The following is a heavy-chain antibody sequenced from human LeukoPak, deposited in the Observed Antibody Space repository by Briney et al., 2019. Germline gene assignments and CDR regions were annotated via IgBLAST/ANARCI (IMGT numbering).Heavy chain of an antibody. CDR2: INPSGGSR. CDR3: ARDQEGFDY. Sequence: ASVKVSCKASGYTFTSYYMHWVRQAPGQGLEWMGTINPSGGSRSYAQRFQDRVTVTRDTSTSTVHMELSGLRSEDTAVYYCARDQEGFDYWGQGTQVTVSS. CDR1: GYTFTSYY. J-gene: IGHJ4*02. V-gene: IGHV1-46*01.